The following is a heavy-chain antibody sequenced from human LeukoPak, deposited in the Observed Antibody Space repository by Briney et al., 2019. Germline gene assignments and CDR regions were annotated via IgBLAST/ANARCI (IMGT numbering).Heavy chain of an antibody. D-gene: IGHD6-19*01. Sequence: GESLKISCKGSGYSFSNSWIGWVRQMPGKGLEWMGIICPADSNTRYRPSFQGQVTISADKSISTAYLQWSSLKASDTAIYYCAGEIALAGTGGAFDMWGQGTMVTLSS. V-gene: IGHV5-51*01. CDR3: AGEIALAGTGGAFDM. CDR1: GYSFSNSW. CDR2: ICPADSNT. J-gene: IGHJ3*02.